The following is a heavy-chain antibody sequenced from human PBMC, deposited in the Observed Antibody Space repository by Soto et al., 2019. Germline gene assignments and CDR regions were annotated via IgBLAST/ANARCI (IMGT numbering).Heavy chain of an antibody. J-gene: IGHJ4*02. D-gene: IGHD6-13*01. V-gene: IGHV4-39*01. Sequence: SETLSLTCTVSGGSISSSSYYWGWIRQPPGKGLEWIGSIYYSGSTYYNPSLKSRVTISVDTSKNQFSLKLSSVTAADTAVYYCARHINPPSIAAAGTGISDYWGQGTLVTVSS. CDR2: IYYSGST. CDR1: GGSISSSSYY. CDR3: ARHINPPSIAAAGTGISDY.